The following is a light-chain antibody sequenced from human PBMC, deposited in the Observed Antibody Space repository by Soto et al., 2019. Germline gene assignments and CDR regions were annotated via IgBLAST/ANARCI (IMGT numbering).Light chain of an antibody. V-gene: IGKV3-20*01. CDR2: GAS. Sequence: DTMLTQSPGTLALSPGEGATLSCRASQSLSGRYLAWYQQKPGQAPRLLIYGASTRATGIPDRFSGSGSGTDFTLTISRLEPEDFATYYCQHYNSYSEAFGQGTKVELK. J-gene: IGKJ1*01. CDR3: QHYNSYSEA. CDR1: QSLSGRY.